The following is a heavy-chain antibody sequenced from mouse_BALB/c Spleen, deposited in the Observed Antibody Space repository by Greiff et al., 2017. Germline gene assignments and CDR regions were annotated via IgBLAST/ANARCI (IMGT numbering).Heavy chain of an antibody. CDR3: TRCLYDGYLWFAY. CDR1: GYTFTSYY. V-gene: IGHV1S81*02. D-gene: IGHD2-3*01. J-gene: IGHJ3*01. Sequence: VKLQESGAELVKPGASVKLSCKASGYTFTSYYMYWVKQRPGQGLEWIGGINPSNGGTNFNEKFKSKATLTVDKSSSTAYMQLSSLTSEDSAVYYCTRCLYDGYLWFAYWGQGTLVTVSA. CDR2: INPSNGGT.